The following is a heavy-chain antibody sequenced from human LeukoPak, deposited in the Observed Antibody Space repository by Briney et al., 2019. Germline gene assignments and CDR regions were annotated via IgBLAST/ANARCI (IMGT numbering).Heavy chain of an antibody. Sequence: SVKVSCKASGGTFSSYAISWVRQAPGQGLEWMGRIIPIFGTANYAQKFQGRVTITTDESTSTAYMELSSLRSEDTAVYYCASLGSGSYYNYYYYMDVWGTGTTVTVSS. J-gene: IGHJ6*03. CDR1: GGTFSSYA. V-gene: IGHV1-69*05. CDR3: ASLGSGSYYNYYYYMDV. CDR2: IIPIFGTA. D-gene: IGHD3-10*01.